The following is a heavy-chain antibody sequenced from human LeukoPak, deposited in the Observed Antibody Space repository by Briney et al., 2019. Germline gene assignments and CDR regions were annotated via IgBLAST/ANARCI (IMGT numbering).Heavy chain of an antibody. Sequence: SGGSLRLSCATSGFTFSNYVMSWVRQAPGKGLEWVSAISGNSGSTYYADSVKGRFTISRDNSKNTVYLQMNTVRAEDTAVYYCAKGSGSARPYDFDCWGQGTLVTVSS. CDR2: ISGNSGST. V-gene: IGHV3-23*01. CDR1: GFTFSNYV. J-gene: IGHJ4*02. CDR3: AKGSGSARPYDFDC. D-gene: IGHD6-19*01.